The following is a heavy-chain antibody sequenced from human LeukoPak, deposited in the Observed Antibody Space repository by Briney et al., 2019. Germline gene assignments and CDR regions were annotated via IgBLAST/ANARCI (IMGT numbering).Heavy chain of an antibody. V-gene: IGHV4-59*01. J-gene: IGHJ4*02. CDR1: GGSISSYY. Sequence: SETLSLTCTVSGGSISSYYWSWVRQPPGKGLEWIGYIYYSGSTIYNSYPKSGITITFRASNNQYSLKLSTVTAADKAVYYCARGAYCYDSILGYWGQGTLVTVSS. D-gene: IGHD3-22*01. CDR2: IYYSGST. CDR3: ARGAYCYDSILGY.